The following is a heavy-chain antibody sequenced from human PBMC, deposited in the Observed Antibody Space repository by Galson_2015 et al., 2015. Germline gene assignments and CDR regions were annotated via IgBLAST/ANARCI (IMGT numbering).Heavy chain of an antibody. Sequence: SLRLSCAASGFTFSSHWHWVRQAPGKGLVWVPRINGDDSTTKYADSVKGRFTISRDDAKNTLYLQMNSLRAENTAVYYCARSQLGYSYFEDWGQGTLVAVSS. CDR1: GFTFSSHW. CDR3: ARSQLGYSYFED. J-gene: IGHJ4*02. D-gene: IGHD2-15*01. V-gene: IGHV3-74*03. CDR2: INGDDSTT.